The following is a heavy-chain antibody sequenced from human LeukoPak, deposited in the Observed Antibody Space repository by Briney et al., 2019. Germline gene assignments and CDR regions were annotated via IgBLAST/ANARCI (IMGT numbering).Heavy chain of an antibody. V-gene: IGHV3-7*01. CDR3: ARGPSGYCSGGACYYKSHYIDV. D-gene: IGHD2-15*01. Sequence: GGSLRLSCAASGFTFSSYEMNWARQAPGKGLEWVANIRRDGSETHYVDSVMGRFTISRDNAKNSLYLQMNSLRGEDTAVYYCARGPSGYCSGGACYYKSHYIDVWGKGTTVTISS. J-gene: IGHJ6*03. CDR1: GFTFSSYE. CDR2: IRRDGSET.